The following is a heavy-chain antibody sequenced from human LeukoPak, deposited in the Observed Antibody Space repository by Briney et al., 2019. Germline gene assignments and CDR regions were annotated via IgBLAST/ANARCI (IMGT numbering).Heavy chain of an antibody. Sequence: SETLSLTCTVSGGSISSGDYYWSWIRQPPGKRLEWIGYIYYSGSTNYNPSLKSRVTISVDTSKNHFSLKLSSVTAADTAVYYCARITMAGNYYYYMDVWGKGTTVTVSS. CDR3: ARITMAGNYYYYMDV. D-gene: IGHD6-19*01. J-gene: IGHJ6*03. V-gene: IGHV4-61*08. CDR1: GGSISSGDYY. CDR2: IYYSGST.